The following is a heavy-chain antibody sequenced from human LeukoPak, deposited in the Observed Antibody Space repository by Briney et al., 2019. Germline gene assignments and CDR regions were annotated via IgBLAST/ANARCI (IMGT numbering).Heavy chain of an antibody. J-gene: IGHJ1*01. CDR1: GFTFSSYA. V-gene: IGHV3-23*01. CDR3: AKGSNKRAEYFQH. CDR2: VSVSGGST. Sequence: PGGSLRLSCAASGFTFSSYAMSWVRQAPGKGLEWVSAVSVSGGSTDYADSVKGRVTISRDNSKNPLYLQMNSLRAEDTAVYYCAKGSNKRAEYFQHWGQGTLVTVSS.